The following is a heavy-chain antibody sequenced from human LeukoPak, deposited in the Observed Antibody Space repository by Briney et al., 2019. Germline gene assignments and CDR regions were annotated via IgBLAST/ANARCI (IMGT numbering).Heavy chain of an antibody. D-gene: IGHD2-2*01. CDR3: AHMKNQLLLDYYYYYYMDV. CDR1: GFSLSTSGVG. Sequence: ESGPTLVKPTQTLTLTCTFSGFSLSTSGVGVGWIRQPPGKALEWLALIYWNDDKRYSPSLKSRLTITKDTSKNQVVLTMTNMDPVDTATYYCAHMKNQLLLDYYYYYYMDVWGKGTTVTVSS. CDR2: IYWNDDK. J-gene: IGHJ6*03. V-gene: IGHV2-5*01.